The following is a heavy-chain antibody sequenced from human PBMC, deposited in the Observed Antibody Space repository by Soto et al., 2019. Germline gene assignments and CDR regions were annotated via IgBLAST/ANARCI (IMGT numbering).Heavy chain of an antibody. V-gene: IGHV4-59*01. D-gene: IGHD3-16*01. Sequence: QVQLQESGPGLVKPSETLSLTCTVSGGSITSYYWSWMRQPPGKGLEWIGYIFYSGSTKYNPSLTSRVTLSIDTSKNQLSLKLTSVNAADTAVYYCARVGGAPLGAFDIWGQGTMVTVSS. CDR1: GGSITSYY. CDR3: ARVGGAPLGAFDI. J-gene: IGHJ3*02. CDR2: IFYSGST.